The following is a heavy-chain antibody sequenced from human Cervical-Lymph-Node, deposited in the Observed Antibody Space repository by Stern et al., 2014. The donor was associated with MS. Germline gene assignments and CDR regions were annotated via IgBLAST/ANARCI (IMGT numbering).Heavy chain of an antibody. CDR2: ISSSGTTI. CDR3: ARFKIASYYYYYYGMDV. Sequence: VQLVESGGGLVKPGGSLRLSCAASGFTFSDHYMTWIRQAPGKGLEWVSFISSSGTTIYDADSVKGRFTIPRDNAKNSLYLQMNGLRAEDTAIYYCARFKIASYYYYYYGMDVWGQGTTVTVSS. V-gene: IGHV3-11*01. D-gene: IGHD2-21*01. CDR1: GFTFSDHY. J-gene: IGHJ6*02.